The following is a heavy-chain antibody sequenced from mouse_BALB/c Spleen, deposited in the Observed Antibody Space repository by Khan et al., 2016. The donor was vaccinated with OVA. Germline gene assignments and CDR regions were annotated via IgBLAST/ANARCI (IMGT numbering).Heavy chain of an antibody. Sequence: EVQLQESGPGLVKPSQSLSLTCTVTGYSITSEYAWNWIRQFPGNKLEWMGYISSTGSTSYNPSLKSRISITRDTSKNQFFLQLKSVTTEDTATYSCAKSRYSGYGYALDFWGRGTSVTVSS. D-gene: IGHD1-1*01. CDR2: ISSTGST. CDR3: AKSRYSGYGYALDF. CDR1: GYSITSEYA. J-gene: IGHJ4*01. V-gene: IGHV3-2*02.